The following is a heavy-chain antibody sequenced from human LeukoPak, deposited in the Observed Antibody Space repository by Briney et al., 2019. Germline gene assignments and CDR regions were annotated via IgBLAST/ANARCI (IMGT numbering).Heavy chain of an antibody. Sequence: GSLRLSCAASGFTVSSNYMSWVRQAPGKGLEWVSVIYSGGSTYYADSVKGRFTVSRDNSKNTLYLQMNSLRAEDTAVYYCARARIDFWSGYYTYYFDYWGQGTLVTVSS. CDR3: ARARIDFWSGYYTYYFDY. J-gene: IGHJ4*02. CDR1: GFTVSSNY. CDR2: IYSGGST. D-gene: IGHD3-3*01. V-gene: IGHV3-66*01.